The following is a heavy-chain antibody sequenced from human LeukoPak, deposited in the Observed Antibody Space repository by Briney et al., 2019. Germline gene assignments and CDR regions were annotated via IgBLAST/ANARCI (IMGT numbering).Heavy chain of an antibody. Sequence: GGSLTLSCTASGFTLSSYEMTGMRRAPGKGREGVSSIIYSGDTTYYTHSVAGRLTISRDNSKHTLFLQLSSLRVDDTAIYYCAPDKEGGSSDHWGQGTVVTVSS. CDR2: IIYSGDTT. V-gene: IGHV3-23*01. CDR3: APDKEGGSSDH. CDR1: GFTLSSYE. D-gene: IGHD6-13*01. J-gene: IGHJ4*02.